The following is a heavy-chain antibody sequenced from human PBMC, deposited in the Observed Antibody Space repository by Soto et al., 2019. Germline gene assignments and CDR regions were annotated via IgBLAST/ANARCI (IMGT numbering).Heavy chain of an antibody. V-gene: IGHV1-8*01. Sequence: GASVQVSCKASGYTFTSYDINWVRQATGQGLEWMGWMNPNSGNTGYAQKFQGRVTMTRNTSISTAYMELSSLRSEDTAVYYCARSDWYYDILTGRTDAFDIWGQGTMVTVSS. D-gene: IGHD3-9*01. CDR2: MNPNSGNT. CDR1: GYTFTSYD. J-gene: IGHJ3*02. CDR3: ARSDWYYDILTGRTDAFDI.